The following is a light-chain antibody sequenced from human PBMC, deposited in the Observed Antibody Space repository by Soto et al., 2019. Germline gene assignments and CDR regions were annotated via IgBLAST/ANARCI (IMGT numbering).Light chain of an antibody. CDR1: SGSSASNY. J-gene: IGLJ2*01. V-gene: IGLV6-57*04. CDR2: EDN. Sequence: NFMLTQPHAVSESPGKTVTSSCTRSSGSSASNYVQWYQQRPGSAPTTVIYEDNQRPSGVPDRFSGSIDSSSNSASLTISGLKTEDEADYYCQSYDSSNVVFGGGTKVTVL. CDR3: QSYDSSNVV.